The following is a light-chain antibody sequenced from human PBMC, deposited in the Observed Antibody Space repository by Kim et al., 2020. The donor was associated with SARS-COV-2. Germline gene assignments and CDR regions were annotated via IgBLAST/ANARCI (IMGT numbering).Light chain of an antibody. Sequence: LSPGERAPLSCRASQTVSSCYLAWYQQKPGQAPRLLIDGPSTRIAGIQDRCSGSWAGTDFTLTISRLEPDDFAVYYWQHYGASHYTFGQGTKLEIK. CDR1: QTVSSCY. CDR3: QHYGASHYT. J-gene: IGKJ2*01. V-gene: IGKV3-20*01. CDR2: GPS.